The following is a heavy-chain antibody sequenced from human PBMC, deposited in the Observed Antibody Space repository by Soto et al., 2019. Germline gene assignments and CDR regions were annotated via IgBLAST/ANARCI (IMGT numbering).Heavy chain of an antibody. V-gene: IGHV4-61*01. D-gene: IGHD5-12*01. Sequence: QVQLQESGPGLVKPSETLSLTCTVSGGSVISGSYYWSWIRQPPGKGLEWVGCISDTGSGDYNPCLKWRDAITLPTTKILLSLRLNSVTAADTAFYYCARAHRGYDALCMVVGGQGTMVMVSS. J-gene: IGHJ6*02. CDR3: ARAHRGYDALCMVV. CDR1: GGSVISGSYY. CDR2: ISDTGSG.